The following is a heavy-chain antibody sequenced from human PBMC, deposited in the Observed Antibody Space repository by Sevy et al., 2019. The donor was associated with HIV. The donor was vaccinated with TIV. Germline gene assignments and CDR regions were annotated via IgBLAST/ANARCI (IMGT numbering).Heavy chain of an antibody. D-gene: IGHD6-13*01. CDR3: AKDLEQQLGPDY. CDR2: ISPTGGTT. V-gene: IGHV3-23*01. J-gene: IGHJ4*02. Sequence: GGSLRLSCAASGFTFSSYDMSWVRQAPGKGLEWVSGISPTGGTTHNAESGKGRFIISRDNSKKTLFLQMNSLRAEDTALYYCAKDLEQQLGPDYWGQGTQVTVSS. CDR1: GFTFSSYD.